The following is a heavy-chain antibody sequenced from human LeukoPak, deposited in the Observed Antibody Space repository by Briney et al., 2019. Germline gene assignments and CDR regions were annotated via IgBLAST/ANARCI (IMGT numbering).Heavy chain of an antibody. CDR2: IGGSGGST. CDR1: GFTFSSHA. Sequence: GGSLRLPCAVSGFTFSSHAMSWVRQAPGKGLEWVSAIGGSGGSTYYADSVKGRFTISRDTSKNTLYLQMNSLRVEDTAVYYCAKGGRLYYDSSGYHPFFDYWGQGTLVTVSS. D-gene: IGHD3-22*01. V-gene: IGHV3-23*01. CDR3: AKGGRLYYDSSGYHPFFDY. J-gene: IGHJ4*02.